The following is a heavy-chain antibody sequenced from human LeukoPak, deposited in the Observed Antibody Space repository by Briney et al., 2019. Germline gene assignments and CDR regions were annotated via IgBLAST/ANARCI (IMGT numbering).Heavy chain of an antibody. J-gene: IGHJ3*02. CDR1: GGSISSSSYY. V-gene: IGHV4-39*07. D-gene: IGHD3-16*01. CDR3: ASGGHLGAFDI. CDR2: IYYSGST. Sequence: SETLSLTCTVSGGSISSSSYYWGWIRQPPGKGLEWIGSIYYSGSTYYNPSLKSRVTISVDTSKNQFSLKLSSVTAADTAVYYCASGGHLGAFDIWGQGTMVTVSS.